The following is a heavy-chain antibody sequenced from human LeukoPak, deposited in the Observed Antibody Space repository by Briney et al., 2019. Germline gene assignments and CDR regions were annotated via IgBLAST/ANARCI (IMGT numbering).Heavy chain of an antibody. J-gene: IGHJ4*02. CDR2: IYYSGST. Sequence: PSETLSLTCTVSGGSISSYYWSWIRQPPGKGLEWIGYIYYSGSTNYNPSLKSRVTISVDTSKNQFSLKLSSVTAADTAVYYCARSGYSYGYPLLFDYWGQGTLVTVSS. CDR3: ARSGYSYGYPLLFDY. CDR1: GGSISSYY. D-gene: IGHD5-18*01. V-gene: IGHV4-59*01.